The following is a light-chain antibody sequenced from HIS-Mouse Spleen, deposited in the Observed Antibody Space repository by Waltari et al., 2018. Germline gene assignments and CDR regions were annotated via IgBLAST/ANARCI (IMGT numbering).Light chain of an antibody. Sequence: QSALTQPASVSGSPGQSLTISCTGTSSDVGGYNDVPWYQQHPGKAPKLMIYDVSNRPSGVSNRFSGSKSGNTASLTISGLQAEDEADYYCSSYTSSSTYVFGTGTKVTVL. J-gene: IGLJ1*01. CDR3: SSYTSSSTYV. CDR2: DVS. V-gene: IGLV2-14*03. CDR1: SSDVGGYND.